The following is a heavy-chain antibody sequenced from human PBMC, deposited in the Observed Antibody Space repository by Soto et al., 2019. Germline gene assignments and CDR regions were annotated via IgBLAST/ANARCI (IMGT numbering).Heavy chain of an antibody. J-gene: IGHJ6*02. Sequence: QVQLVESGGGVVQPGRSLRLSCAASGFTFSSYGMHWVRQAPGKGLEWVAVIWYDGSNKYYADSVKGRFTISRDNSKNTLYLQMNSLRAEDTAVYYCARGVDCTNGVCYTLNYYYGMDVWGQGTTVTVSS. CDR3: ARGVDCTNGVCYTLNYYYGMDV. CDR2: IWYDGSNK. V-gene: IGHV3-33*01. D-gene: IGHD2-8*01. CDR1: GFTFSSYG.